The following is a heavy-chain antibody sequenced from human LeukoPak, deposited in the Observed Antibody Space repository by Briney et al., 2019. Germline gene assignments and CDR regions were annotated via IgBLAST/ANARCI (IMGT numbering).Heavy chain of an antibody. V-gene: IGHV4-59*08. CDR1: GASISSYY. Sequence: SSETLSLTCTVSGASISSYYWSWIRQPPGKGLEWIGYIYYSGSTNYNPSLKSRVTISVDTSKNQFSLKLSSVTAADTAVYYCARRRGYSYGYDAFDIWGQGTMVTVSS. CDR2: IYYSGST. D-gene: IGHD5-18*01. J-gene: IGHJ3*02. CDR3: ARRRGYSYGYDAFDI.